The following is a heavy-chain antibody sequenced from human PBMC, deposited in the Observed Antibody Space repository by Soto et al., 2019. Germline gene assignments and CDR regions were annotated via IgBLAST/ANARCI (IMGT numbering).Heavy chain of an antibody. CDR3: ARGGEEYYYDTSGYYFDY. Sequence: QVQLVQSGAAVKKPGASVKVSCKASGYIFNKYAIHWVRQAPGQRPDWMGWINPADGNTRYSEEFQGRVTINMDTSASTGYMELSSLQSYDTAVYYCARGGEEYYYDTSGYYFDYWGQGTLVTVSS. V-gene: IGHV1-3*03. CDR2: INPADGNT. J-gene: IGHJ4*02. CDR1: GYIFNKYA. D-gene: IGHD3-22*01.